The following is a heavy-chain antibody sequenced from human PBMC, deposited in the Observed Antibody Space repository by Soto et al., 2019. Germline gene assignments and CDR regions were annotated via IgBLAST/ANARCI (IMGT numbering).Heavy chain of an antibody. CDR1: GYTFTSYA. V-gene: IGHV1-3*01. Sequence: ASVKVSCKASGYTFTSYAMHWVRQAPGQRLEWMGWINAGNGNTKYSQKFQGRVTITRDTSASTAYMELSSLRSEDTAVYYCARDSYIVVVVAATPYYYYYMDVWGKGTTVTVSS. J-gene: IGHJ6*03. CDR3: ARDSYIVVVVAATPYYYYYMDV. CDR2: INAGNGNT. D-gene: IGHD2-15*01.